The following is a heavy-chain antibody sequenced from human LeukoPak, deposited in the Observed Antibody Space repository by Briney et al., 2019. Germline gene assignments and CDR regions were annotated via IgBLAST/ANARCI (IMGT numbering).Heavy chain of an antibody. D-gene: IGHD4-17*01. CDR2: IYTSGST. CDR3: ARDRANGDPLYYYYGMDV. V-gene: IGHV4-39*07. Sequence: SETLSLTCTVSGGSISSSSYYWGWIRQPPGKGLEWIGRIYTSGSTNYNPSLKSRVTMSVDTSKNQFSLKLSSVTAADTAVYYCARDRANGDPLYYYYGMDVWGQGTTVTVSS. J-gene: IGHJ6*02. CDR1: GGSISSSSYY.